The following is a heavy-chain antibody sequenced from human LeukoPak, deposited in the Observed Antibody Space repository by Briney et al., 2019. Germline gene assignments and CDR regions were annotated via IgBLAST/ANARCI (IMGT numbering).Heavy chain of an antibody. D-gene: IGHD5-12*01. V-gene: IGHV3-21*01. CDR3: AREATIHDAFDI. CDR2: TSSSSSYV. J-gene: IGHJ3*02. CDR1: GFTFSSYS. Sequence: GGSLRLSCAASGFTFSSYSMNWVRQAPGKGLEWVSSTSSSSSYVYYADSVKGRFTISRDNAKNSLYLQMNSLRAEDTAVYYCAREATIHDAFDIWGQGTMVTVSS.